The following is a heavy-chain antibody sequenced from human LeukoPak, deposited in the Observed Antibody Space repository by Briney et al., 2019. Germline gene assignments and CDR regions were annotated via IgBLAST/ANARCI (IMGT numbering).Heavy chain of an antibody. Sequence: GGSLRLSCEASGFTFNNFGMHWVRQAPGKGLEWVAFIGYDESKKYYADSVKGRFTISRDNSKNTLYLQMNSLRAEDTAVYYCAKEARSTSNYYYYYYMDVWGKGTTVTVSS. V-gene: IGHV3-30*02. D-gene: IGHD2-2*01. CDR3: AKEARSTSNYYYYYYMDV. CDR1: GFTFNNFG. J-gene: IGHJ6*03. CDR2: IGYDESKK.